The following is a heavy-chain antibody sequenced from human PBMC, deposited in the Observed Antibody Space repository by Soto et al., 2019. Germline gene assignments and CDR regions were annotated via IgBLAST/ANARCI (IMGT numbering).Heavy chain of an antibody. V-gene: IGHV3-30*18. CDR1: GFTFSSYG. CDR2: ISDEGSNK. Sequence: QVQLVESGGGVVQPGRSLRLSCAASGFTFSSYGMHWVRQASGKGLEWVAVISDEGSNKYYADSVKGRFTISRDNSKNTLYLQMNSLRAEDTAVYYCAKEHLNFWYYFDYWGQGTLVTVSS. D-gene: IGHD3-3*01. CDR3: AKEHLNFWYYFDY. J-gene: IGHJ4*02.